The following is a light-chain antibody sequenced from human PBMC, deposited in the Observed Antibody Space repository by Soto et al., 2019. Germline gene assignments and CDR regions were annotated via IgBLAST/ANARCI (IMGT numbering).Light chain of an antibody. Sequence: ERVMTQSPVTLSVTPGTSATLSCRASESVRSDLAWYQQKPGQAPRLLIYGGSLRAADVPDRFSGSGSGTEFTLTISNLQSEDSAVYYCQQYNVWPTITFGQGTRLETK. CDR3: QQYNVWPTIT. CDR1: ESVRSD. CDR2: GGS. V-gene: IGKV3-15*01. J-gene: IGKJ5*01.